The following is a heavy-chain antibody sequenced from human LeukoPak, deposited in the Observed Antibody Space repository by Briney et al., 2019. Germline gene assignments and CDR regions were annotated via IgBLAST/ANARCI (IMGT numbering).Heavy chain of an antibody. V-gene: IGHV3-30*02. Sequence: GGSLRLSCAASGFTFSSYGMHWVRQAPGRGLEWVAFIRYDGSNKYYADSVKGRFTISRDNSKNTLYLQMNSLRAEDTAVYYCAKGGYSSSWYSRTAEYFQHWGQGTPVTVSS. CDR3: AKGGYSSSWYSRTAEYFQH. J-gene: IGHJ1*01. D-gene: IGHD6-13*01. CDR2: IRYDGSNK. CDR1: GFTFSSYG.